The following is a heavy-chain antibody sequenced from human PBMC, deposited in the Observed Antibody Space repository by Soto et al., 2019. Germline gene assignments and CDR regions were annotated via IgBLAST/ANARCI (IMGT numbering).Heavy chain of an antibody. CDR3: ARVNQGTTSIQYYYYYYMDV. D-gene: IGHD2-21*02. J-gene: IGHJ6*03. Sequence: QVQLQESGPGLVKPSQTLSLTCTVSGGSISSGGYYWSWIRQHPGKGLEWIGYIYYSGSTYYNPSLKRRVTISVDTSKTQFSLKLSSVTAADTAVYYCARVNQGTTSIQYYYYYYMDVWGKGTTVTVSS. CDR1: GGSISSGGYY. CDR2: IYYSGST. V-gene: IGHV4-31*03.